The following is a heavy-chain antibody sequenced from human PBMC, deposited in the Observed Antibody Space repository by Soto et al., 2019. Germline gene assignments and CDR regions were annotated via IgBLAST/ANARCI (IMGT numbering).Heavy chain of an antibody. CDR2: TSHTGTT. V-gene: IGHV4-59*01. Sequence: QVQLQESGPGLVKPSETLSLTCTVSGVSISSDYWTWIRQSPGKGLEWIAYTSHTGTTDYNPTRKSRVTISLDTSKNQFSLKLSSVTAADTAVYYCARGPPWMDAVDIWGQGTKVTVSP. J-gene: IGHJ3*02. CDR3: ARGPPWMDAVDI. D-gene: IGHD5-12*01. CDR1: GVSISSDY.